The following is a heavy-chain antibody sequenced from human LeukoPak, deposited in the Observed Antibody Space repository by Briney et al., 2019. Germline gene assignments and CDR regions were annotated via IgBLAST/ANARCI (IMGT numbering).Heavy chain of an antibody. J-gene: IGHJ4*02. CDR2: INPDGSIT. V-gene: IGHV3-74*01. CDR1: GFTLSNYW. D-gene: IGHD3-10*01. CDR3: ARDRVRFGGFQIDYFDY. Sequence: PGGSLRLSCTASGFTLSNYWMHWVRQTPGKGLVWVSRINPDGSITTYADSVKGRFTISRDTTKNTLFVQMNSLRPEDTAVYYCARDRVRFGGFQIDYFDYWGQGSLVTVSS.